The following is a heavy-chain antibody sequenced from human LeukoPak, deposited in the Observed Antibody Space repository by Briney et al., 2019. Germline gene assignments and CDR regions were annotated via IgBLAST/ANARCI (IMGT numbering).Heavy chain of an antibody. CDR1: GGSISGYY. CDR2: VHTSEST. CDR3: ARGKALSGTYYYYLDY. V-gene: IGHV4-4*07. D-gene: IGHD1-26*01. J-gene: IGHJ4*02. Sequence: KASETLSLTCTVSGGSISGYYWSWIRQSAGKGLEWIGRVHTSESTSYNPSLKSRVTVSVDTSKNQFSLKLSSVTAADTAVYYCARGKALSGTYYYYLDYWGQGTLVTASS.